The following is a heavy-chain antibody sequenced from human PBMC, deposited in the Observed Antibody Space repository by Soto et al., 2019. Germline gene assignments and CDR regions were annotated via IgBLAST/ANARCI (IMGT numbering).Heavy chain of an antibody. Sequence: QVQLQESGPELVKPSETLSLSCTVSGGSISSYYWSWFRQSPGKRMEWIGYVHHSWGSSYNPSLQSRVAISLDPSKSQFSLKVTSVTATDTAVYYCARQGFGPLHGLVDVWGQGTTVTVSS. J-gene: IGHJ6*02. CDR2: VHHSWGS. CDR3: ARQGFGPLHGLVDV. V-gene: IGHV4-59*08. CDR1: GGSISSYY. D-gene: IGHD3-10*01.